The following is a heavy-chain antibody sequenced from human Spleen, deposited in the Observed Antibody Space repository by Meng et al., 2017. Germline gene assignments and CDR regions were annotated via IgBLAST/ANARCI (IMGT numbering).Heavy chain of an antibody. Sequence: GSLRLSCSVSGDSISNYYWNWLRQPAGKRLEWIGRTYVGGSTAYNPSLRSRVTVSVDTSKNQISLRRASVTAAETAVYFFARVGSGSYPYYYYYYGMDVWGQGTTVTVSS. CDR1: GDSISNYY. V-gene: IGHV4-4*07. J-gene: IGHJ6*02. D-gene: IGHD1-26*01. CDR3: ARVGSGSYPYYYYYYGMDV. CDR2: TYVGGST.